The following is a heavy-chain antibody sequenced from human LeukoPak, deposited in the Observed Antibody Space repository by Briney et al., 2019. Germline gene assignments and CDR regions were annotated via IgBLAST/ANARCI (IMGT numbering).Heavy chain of an antibody. Sequence: PGGSLRLSCAASGFTFSSYSMNWVRQAPGKGLEWVSYISSSSSTIYYADSVKGRFTISRDNAKNSLYLQMNSLRAEDTAVYYCARGTYYYYMDVWGKGTTVTVS. CDR3: ARGTYYYYMDV. CDR2: ISSSSSTI. V-gene: IGHV3-48*01. J-gene: IGHJ6*03. CDR1: GFTFSSYS.